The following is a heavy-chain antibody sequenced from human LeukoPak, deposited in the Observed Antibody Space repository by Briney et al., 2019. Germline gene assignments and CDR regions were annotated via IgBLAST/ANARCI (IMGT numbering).Heavy chain of an antibody. CDR2: IIPIFGTA. CDR1: GGTFSSYA. CDR3: ARDTLIVVVPAATANHWFDP. J-gene: IGHJ5*02. Sequence: SVKVSCKASGGTFSSYAISWVRQAPGQGLEWMGGIIPIFGTANYAQKFQGRVTITTDESTSTAYMELSSLRSEDTAVYYCARDTLIVVVPAATANHWFDPWGQGTLVTVSS. D-gene: IGHD2-2*01. V-gene: IGHV1-69*05.